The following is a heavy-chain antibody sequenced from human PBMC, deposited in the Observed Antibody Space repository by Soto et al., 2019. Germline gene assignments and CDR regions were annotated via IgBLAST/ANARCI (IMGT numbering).Heavy chain of an antibody. CDR3: ARPEDCGGDCRDYFQH. D-gene: IGHD2-21*01. Sequence: GGSLRLSCAASGFTFSDYYMAWIRQAPGKGLEWLSYISSSGSTIYYADSVKGRFTISRDNAKNSLYLQMNSLRGEDTALYYCARPEDCGGDCRDYFQHWGQGTLVTVSS. CDR1: GFTFSDYY. J-gene: IGHJ1*01. V-gene: IGHV3-11*01. CDR2: ISSSGSTI.